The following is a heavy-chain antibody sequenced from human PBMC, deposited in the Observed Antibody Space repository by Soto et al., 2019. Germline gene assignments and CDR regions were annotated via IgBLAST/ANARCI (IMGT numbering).Heavy chain of an antibody. J-gene: IGHJ5*02. CDR3: ARLTTILFGGWFDP. V-gene: IGHV4-59*08. Sequence: PSETLSLTCTVSGGSISPYYWSWIRQPPGKGLEWIGNIYYSGTTYYNPSLKSRVTISVDASKKQISLKLSSVTAADTAVYFCARLTTILFGGWFDPWGQGTLVTVSS. CDR1: GGSISPYY. CDR2: IYYSGTT. D-gene: IGHD3-10*02.